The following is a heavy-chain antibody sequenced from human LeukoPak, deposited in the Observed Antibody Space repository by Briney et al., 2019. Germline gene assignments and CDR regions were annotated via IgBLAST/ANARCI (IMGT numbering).Heavy chain of an antibody. Sequence: SVTVTFKASGGSFSTYAISWVRPAPGQGLEWMGGINTILGTAKNAQRFQGRVMFNMDESTGTAYLEVSSRRYEDAAVYYCATGLEARLGYALDVWGQGTTVTVSS. CDR1: GGSFSTYA. V-gene: IGHV1-69*05. D-gene: IGHD6-6*01. J-gene: IGHJ6*02. CDR3: ATGLEARLGYALDV. CDR2: INTILGTA.